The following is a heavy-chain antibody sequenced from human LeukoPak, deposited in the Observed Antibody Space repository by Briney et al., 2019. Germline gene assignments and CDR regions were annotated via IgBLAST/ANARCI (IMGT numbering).Heavy chain of an antibody. CDR2: INPDSGGT. CDR3: ARDSGSSFYMDV. V-gene: IGHV1-2*02. D-gene: IGHD1-26*01. Sequence: ASVKVSCKVSGYTLTELSMHWVRQAPGKGLEWMGWINPDSGGTNYAQKFQGRVTMTRDTSISTAYMELSRLRSDDTAVYYCARDSGSSFYMDVWGRGTTVTVSS. CDR1: GYTLTELS. J-gene: IGHJ6*03.